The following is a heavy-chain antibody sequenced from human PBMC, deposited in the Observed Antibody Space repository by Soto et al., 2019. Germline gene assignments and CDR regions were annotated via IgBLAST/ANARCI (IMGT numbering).Heavy chain of an antibody. J-gene: IGHJ6*03. CDR1: GFIFSVYG. CDR2: IWYDGSNK. D-gene: IGHD4-17*01. V-gene: IGHV3-33*01. CDR3: ARETTVTGDYYYYMDV. Sequence: SLRLSCAASGFIFSVYGMHWVRQAPGKGLEWVAVIWYDGSNKYYADSVKGRFTISRDDSKNTLYLQMNSLRAEDTAVYYCARETTVTGDYYYYMDVWGKGTTVTVS.